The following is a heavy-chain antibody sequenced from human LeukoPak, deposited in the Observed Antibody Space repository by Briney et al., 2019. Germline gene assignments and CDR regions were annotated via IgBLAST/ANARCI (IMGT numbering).Heavy chain of an antibody. CDR2: IDDSGGST. CDR1: GFTFRSYA. V-gene: IGHV3-23*01. D-gene: IGHD2-21*02. CDR3: AKDGASRGDCHWFDS. J-gene: IGHJ5*01. Sequence: GGSLRLSCAASGFTFRSYAMSWARQAPGKGLEWVSTIDDSGGSTYHADSVKGRFTISRDNSKNTLYLQMNSLRVEDTAVYYCAKDGASRGDCHWFDSWGQGTLVTVSS.